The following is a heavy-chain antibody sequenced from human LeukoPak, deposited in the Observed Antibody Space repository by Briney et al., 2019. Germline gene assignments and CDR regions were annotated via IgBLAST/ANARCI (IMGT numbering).Heavy chain of an antibody. CDR3: VNSQWLAQFDY. V-gene: IGHV4-59*01. J-gene: IGHJ4*02. CDR2: IFYSGST. Sequence: SETLSLTCTVSGGSISGYYWSWIRQPPGKGLEWIGYIFYSGSTGYSPSLKSRVTISLDMSKSQFSLKLSSLTAADTAVYYCVNSQWLAQFDYWGQGTLVTVSS. D-gene: IGHD6-19*01. CDR1: GGSISGYY.